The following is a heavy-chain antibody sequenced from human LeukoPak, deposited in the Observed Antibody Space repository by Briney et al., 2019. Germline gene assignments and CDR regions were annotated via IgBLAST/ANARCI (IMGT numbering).Heavy chain of an antibody. V-gene: IGHV4-59*08. D-gene: IGHD2-21*01. J-gene: IGHJ4*02. CDR2: LYYSGYS. Sequence: KTSETLSLTCTVSGGSITSYYWAWLRQPPGKGLEWIGYLYYSGYSNYNPSLKSRVSMSVDTSKNQYSLKLTSVTAADTAVYYCARHSIASDGARLFDYWGRGTLATVSS. CDR3: ARHSIASDGARLFDY. CDR1: GGSITSYY.